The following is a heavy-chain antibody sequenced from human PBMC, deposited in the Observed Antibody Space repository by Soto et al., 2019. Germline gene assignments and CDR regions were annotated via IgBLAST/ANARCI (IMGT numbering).Heavy chain of an antibody. Sequence: QVQLVESGGGVVQPGRSLRLSCAASGFTFSSYAMLWVRQAPGKGLEWVAVISYDGSNKYYADSVKGRITISRDNSKNTLYLHMNRLRAEDTAVSYCARDKRDLRFLEWSYYYDYWGQGSLVTVSS. CDR2: ISYDGSNK. D-gene: IGHD3-3*01. CDR1: GFTFSSYA. V-gene: IGHV3-30-3*01. CDR3: ARDKRDLRFLEWSYYYDY. J-gene: IGHJ4*02.